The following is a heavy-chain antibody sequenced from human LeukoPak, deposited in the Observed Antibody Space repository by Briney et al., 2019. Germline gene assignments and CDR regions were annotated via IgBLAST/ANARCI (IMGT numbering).Heavy chain of an antibody. D-gene: IGHD6-13*01. CDR1: GFTFRDYY. CDR2: ISDSGSTI. J-gene: IGHJ4*02. Sequence: GVSLRLSCAASGFTFRDYYMSWIRQARGKGLEWVSYISDSGSTIYYADSVKGRFTISRDNAKNSLSLQMNSLRAEDTAVYYCAKTPASGSDSSTYYRDFFDYWGQGTLVTVSS. CDR3: AKTPASGSDSSTYYRDFFDY. V-gene: IGHV3-11*01.